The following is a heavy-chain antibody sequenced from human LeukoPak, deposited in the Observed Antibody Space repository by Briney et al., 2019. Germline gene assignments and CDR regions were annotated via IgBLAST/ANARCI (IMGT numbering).Heavy chain of an antibody. J-gene: IGHJ4*02. Sequence: GSGVTTYYADSVKGRFTISRDNSKNTLYLQMNSLRAEDTAVYYCAKDPIAAGKARRFDYWGQGTLVTVSS. CDR3: AKDPIAAGKARRFDY. D-gene: IGHD6-13*01. CDR2: GSGVTT. V-gene: IGHV3-23*01.